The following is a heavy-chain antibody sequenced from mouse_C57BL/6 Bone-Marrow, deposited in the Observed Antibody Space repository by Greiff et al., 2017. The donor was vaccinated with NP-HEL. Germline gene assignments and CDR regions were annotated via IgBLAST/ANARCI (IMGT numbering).Heavy chain of an antibody. CDR3: ARAGKNFPMYYYGLWYFDV. V-gene: IGHV1-18*01. Sequence: VQLQQSGPELVKPGASVKIPCKASGYTFTDYNMDWVKQSHGKSLEWIGDINPNNGGTIYNQKFKGKATLTVDKSSSTAYMELRSLTSEDTAVYYCARAGKNFPMYYYGLWYFDVWGTGTTVTVSS. CDR1: GYTFTDYN. J-gene: IGHJ1*03. D-gene: IGHD1-1*01. CDR2: INPNNGGT.